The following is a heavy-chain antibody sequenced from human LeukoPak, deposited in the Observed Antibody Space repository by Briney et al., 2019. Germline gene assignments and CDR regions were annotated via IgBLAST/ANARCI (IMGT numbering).Heavy chain of an antibody. J-gene: IGHJ4*02. CDR3: ARVVVVTAIVDKIDY. D-gene: IGHD2-21*02. CDR2: MNPNSGNT. V-gene: IGHV1-8*02. CDR1: GYTFTGYY. Sequence: ASVKVSCKASGYTFTGYYMHWVRQATGQGLEWMGWMNPNSGNTGYAQKFQGRVTMTRNTSISTAYMELSSLRSEDTAVYYCARVVVVTAIVDKIDYWGQGTLVTVSS.